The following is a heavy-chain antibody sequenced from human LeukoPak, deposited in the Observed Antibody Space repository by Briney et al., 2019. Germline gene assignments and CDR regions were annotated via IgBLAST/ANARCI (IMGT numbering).Heavy chain of an antibody. D-gene: IGHD6-6*01. CDR1: GGSFSSSPYY. V-gene: IGHV4-39*07. CDR3: AKTGSSIAARPPDY. CDR2: VYDSGST. Sequence: SSETLSLTCTVSGGSFSSSPYYWGWIRQPPGKGLEWIGSVYDSGSTFYNPSLKSRVTISIDTFKNQFSLKLTSVAAADTAVYYCAKTGSSIAARPPDYWGQGTLVIVSS. J-gene: IGHJ4*02.